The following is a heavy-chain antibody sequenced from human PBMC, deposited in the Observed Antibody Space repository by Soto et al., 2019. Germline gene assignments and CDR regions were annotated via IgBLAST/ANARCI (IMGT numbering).Heavy chain of an antibody. V-gene: IGHV4-39*01. D-gene: IGHD2-15*01. CDR3: ARHTPAISISDH. CDR2: IYYSGST. J-gene: IGHJ4*02. Sequence: SETLSHTSTVSGGYISNSSYYWSWIRQPPGKGLEWIGSIYYSGSTYYNPSLKSRVTISVDTSKNQFSLKLSSVTAADTAVYYCARHTPAISISDHWGQGTLVTVSS. CDR1: GGYISNSSYY.